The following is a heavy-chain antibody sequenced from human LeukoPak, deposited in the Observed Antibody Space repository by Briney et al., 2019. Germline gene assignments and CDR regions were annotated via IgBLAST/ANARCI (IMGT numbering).Heavy chain of an antibody. D-gene: IGHD5-18*01. CDR1: GFTLSDYY. J-gene: IGHJ6*03. Sequence: KPGGSLRLSCAASGFTLSDYYMNWIRQTPGKGLERVSYITSGSSTYYGDSVKGRVTISRDNAKNSLYLQMNSLTAEDTAVYYCARGGYRYDYYYYMDVWGKGTTVTVSS. CDR3: ARGGYRYDYYYYMDV. CDR2: ITSGSST. V-gene: IGHV3-11*04.